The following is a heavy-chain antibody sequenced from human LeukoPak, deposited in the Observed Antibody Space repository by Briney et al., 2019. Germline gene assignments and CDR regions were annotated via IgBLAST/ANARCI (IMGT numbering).Heavy chain of an antibody. V-gene: IGHV4-4*07. D-gene: IGHD5-24*01. Sequence: SETLSLTCTVSGGSISSHYWSWIRQPAGKGLEWIGRIYTSGSTTYNPSLKSRVTISVDTSKNQFSLKLSSVTAADTAVYYCARLDGYNDHFDYWGQGTLVTVSS. CDR1: GGSISSHY. J-gene: IGHJ4*02. CDR3: ARLDGYNDHFDY. CDR2: IYTSGST.